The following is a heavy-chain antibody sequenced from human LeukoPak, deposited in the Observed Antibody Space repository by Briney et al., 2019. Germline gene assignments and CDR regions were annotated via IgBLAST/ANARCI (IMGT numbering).Heavy chain of an antibody. CDR1: GGSISSSSYY. CDR3: ARAEVRDGYNRYYFDY. CDR2: IYSSGST. D-gene: IGHD5-24*01. Sequence: SETLSLTCTVSGGSISSSSYYWSWIRQPAGKGLEWIGRIYSSGSTNYNPSLKSRVTMSVDTSKNQFSLKLSSVTAADTAVYYCARAEVRDGYNRYYFDYWGQGTLVTVSS. V-gene: IGHV4-61*02. J-gene: IGHJ4*02.